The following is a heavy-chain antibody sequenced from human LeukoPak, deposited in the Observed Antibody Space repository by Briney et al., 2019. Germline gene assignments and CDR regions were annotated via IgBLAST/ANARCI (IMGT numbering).Heavy chain of an antibody. CDR3: ARGSRITMIVVVINEIDY. D-gene: IGHD3-22*01. Sequence: GRSLRLSCAASGFTFSSYAMHWVRQAPGKGLEWVAVISYDGSNKYYADSVKGRFTISRDNSKNTLYLQMNSLRAEDTAVYYCARGSRITMIVVVINEIDYWGQETLVTVSS. V-gene: IGHV3-30-3*01. CDR1: GFTFSSYA. J-gene: IGHJ4*02. CDR2: ISYDGSNK.